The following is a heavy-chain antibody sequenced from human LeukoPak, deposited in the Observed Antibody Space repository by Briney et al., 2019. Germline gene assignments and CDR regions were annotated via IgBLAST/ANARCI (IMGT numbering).Heavy chain of an antibody. V-gene: IGHV4-4*07. CDR2: MYTDGDT. CDR1: GASISSYW. D-gene: IGHD2-15*01. J-gene: IGHJ4*02. CDR3: ATAPPGCGGTCAFDS. Sequence: TSETLSLTCTMSGASISSYWWSWIRQPAGKGLEWIGRMYTDGDTNFNPSLKSRVAVSLDTSKNQFSLKLISVTAADTAVYYCATAPPGCGGTCAFDSWGQGTLVTVSS.